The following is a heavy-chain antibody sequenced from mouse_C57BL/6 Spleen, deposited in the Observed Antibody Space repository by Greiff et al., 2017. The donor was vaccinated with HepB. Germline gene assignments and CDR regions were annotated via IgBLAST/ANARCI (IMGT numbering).Heavy chain of an antibody. D-gene: IGHD1-1*01. Sequence: VQLQQPGAELVKPGASVKLSCKASGYTFTSYWMQWVKQRPGQGLEWIGEIDPSDSYTNYNQKFKGKATLTVDTSSSTAYMQLSSLTSEDSAVYYCARRHYYGSSYLYAMDYWGQGTSVTVSS. CDR2: IDPSDSYT. J-gene: IGHJ4*01. CDR3: ARRHYYGSSYLYAMDY. V-gene: IGHV1-50*01. CDR1: GYTFTSYW.